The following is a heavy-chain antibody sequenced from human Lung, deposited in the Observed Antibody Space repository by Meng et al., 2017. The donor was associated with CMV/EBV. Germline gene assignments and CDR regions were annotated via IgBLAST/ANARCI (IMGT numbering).Heavy chain of an antibody. D-gene: IGHD6-13*01. J-gene: IGHJ4*02. CDR2: IGPSGGNT. V-gene: IGHV3-23*01. CDR1: GFTFSSYV. CDR3: AKAGYSSSWYVFDY. Sequence: GGSLRLSXAASGFTFSSYVMTWVRQAPGNGLEWVSGIGPSGGNTYYADSVKGRFTISRDNSRNTLYLQMNGLRAEDTAVYYCAKAGYSSSWYVFDYWGQGTLVTVSS.